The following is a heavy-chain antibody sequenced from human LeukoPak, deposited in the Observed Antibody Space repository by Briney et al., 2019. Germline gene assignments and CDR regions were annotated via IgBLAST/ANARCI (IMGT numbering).Heavy chain of an antibody. CDR1: GGTFSSYA. CDR3: ASPQEYTPYYYYGMDV. V-gene: IGHV1-69*01. CDR2: IIPIFGTA. Sequence: ASVKVSCKASGGTFSSYAISWVRQAPGQGLERMGGIIPIFGTANYAQKFQGRVTITADESTSTAFMELSSLRSEDTAVYYCASPQEYTPYYYYGMDVWGKGTTVTVSS. J-gene: IGHJ6*04. D-gene: IGHD1-1*01.